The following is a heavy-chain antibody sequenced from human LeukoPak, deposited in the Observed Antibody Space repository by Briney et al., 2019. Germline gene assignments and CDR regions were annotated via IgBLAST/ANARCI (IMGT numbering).Heavy chain of an antibody. J-gene: IGHJ3*02. V-gene: IGHV3-7*01. D-gene: IGHD4-17*01. CDR1: GFTFSSYW. CDR3: ARERTHDYGDVLDAFDI. Sequence: GGSLRLSCAASGFTFSSYWMSWVRQAPGKGLEWVANIKQDGSEKHYVDSVKGRFTISRDNAKNSLYLQMNSLRAEDTAVYYCARERTHDYGDVLDAFDIWGQGTMVTVSS. CDR2: IKQDGSEK.